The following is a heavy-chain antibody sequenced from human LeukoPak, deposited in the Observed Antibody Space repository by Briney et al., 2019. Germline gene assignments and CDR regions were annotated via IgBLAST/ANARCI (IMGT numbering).Heavy chain of an antibody. CDR1: GITLSDYW. CDR3: VRGGHRLDIETSRYYYGSDV. D-gene: IGHD2-2*03. V-gene: IGHV3-74*03. J-gene: IGHJ6*02. CDR2: IESDGSRT. Sequence: GGSMRLSCAASGITLSDYWMYWVRQGPGKGLVHVSRIESDGSRTVYADSVKGRFTISRDNAKNTMYLQMNSLRAEDTAVYYCVRGGHRLDIETSRYYYGSDVWGQGTTVTVSS.